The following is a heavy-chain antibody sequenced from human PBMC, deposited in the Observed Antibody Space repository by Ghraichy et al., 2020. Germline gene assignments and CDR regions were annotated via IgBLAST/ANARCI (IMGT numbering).Heavy chain of an antibody. D-gene: IGHD4-17*01. CDR1: GFTFSSYA. Sequence: GSLRLSCAASGFTFSSYAMSWVRQAPGKGLEWVSAFSGSGGSTYYADSVKGRFTISRDNSKNTLYLQMNSLRAEDTAVYYCAKVGVNYGDSYFDYWGQGTLVTVSS. V-gene: IGHV3-23*01. J-gene: IGHJ4*02. CDR3: AKVGVNYGDSYFDY. CDR2: FSGSGGST.